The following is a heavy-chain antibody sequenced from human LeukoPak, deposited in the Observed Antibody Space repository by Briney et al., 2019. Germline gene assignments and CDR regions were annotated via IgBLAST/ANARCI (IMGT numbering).Heavy chain of an antibody. Sequence: PSGTLSLTCTVSGGSISSYYWSWIRQPPGKGLEWIGYIYYSGSTNYNPSLKSRVTMSVDTSKKQFSLKLSSVTAADTAVYFCARGPTVNNYYYGMGVWGQGTTVTVSS. V-gene: IGHV4-59*01. CDR2: IYYSGST. CDR1: GGSISSYY. D-gene: IGHD4-17*01. J-gene: IGHJ6*02. CDR3: ARGPTVNNYYYGMGV.